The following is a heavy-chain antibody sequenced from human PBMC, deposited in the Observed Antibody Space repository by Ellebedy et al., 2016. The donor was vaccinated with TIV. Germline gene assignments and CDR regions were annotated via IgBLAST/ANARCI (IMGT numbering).Heavy chain of an antibody. CDR1: GLTFSNYA. J-gene: IGHJ5*01. CDR3: AKRSFGSSGWFDS. D-gene: IGHD3-9*01. Sequence: GESLKISCAASGLTFSNYAMSWVRQAPGKGLEWVSAISGSGESTNYADSVKGRFTVSRDNSKNTVYLQMDSLRADDTAVYYCAKRSFGSSGWFDSWGQGTLVTVSS. V-gene: IGHV3-23*01. CDR2: ISGSGEST.